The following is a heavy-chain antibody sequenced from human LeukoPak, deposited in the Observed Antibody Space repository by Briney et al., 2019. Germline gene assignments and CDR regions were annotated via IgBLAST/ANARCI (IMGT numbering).Heavy chain of an antibody. CDR1: GYTFTGYA. J-gene: IGHJ4*02. CDR3: ARDSGEYYFDY. CDR2: INAGSGNT. Sequence: RASVKVSCKASGYTFTGYAMHWVRQAPGQRLEWMGWINAGSGNTKYSQNFQGRVTISRDTSASTAYMELSSLTSEDTAVYYCARDSGEYYFDYWGQGTLVTVSS. D-gene: IGHD2-15*01. V-gene: IGHV1-3*01.